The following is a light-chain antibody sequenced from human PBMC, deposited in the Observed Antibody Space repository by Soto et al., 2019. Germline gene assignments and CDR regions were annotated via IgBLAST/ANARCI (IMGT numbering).Light chain of an antibody. Sequence: QSALTQPASVSGPPGQSITISCTGTSSDVGGYNYVSWYQQQPGKAPKLIIHGVTNRPSGVSNRFSASKFGNTASLTISGLQAEDEADYYCSSYTSSNTLYVFGTGTKLTVL. CDR1: SSDVGGYNY. CDR3: SSYTSSNTLYV. J-gene: IGLJ1*01. CDR2: GVT. V-gene: IGLV2-14*01.